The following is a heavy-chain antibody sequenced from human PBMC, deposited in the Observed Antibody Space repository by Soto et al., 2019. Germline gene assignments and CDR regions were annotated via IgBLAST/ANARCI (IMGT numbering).Heavy chain of an antibody. J-gene: IGHJ4*02. Sequence: SETLSLTCTVSGGSISSGDYYWSWIRQPPGKGLEWIGYIYYSGSTYYNPSLKSRVTISVDTSKNQFSLKLSSVTAADTAVYYCARGSYYYDRSGYYPYWGQGTLVTVSS. D-gene: IGHD3-22*01. CDR2: IYYSGST. CDR1: GGSISSGDYY. V-gene: IGHV4-30-4*01. CDR3: ARGSYYYDRSGYYPY.